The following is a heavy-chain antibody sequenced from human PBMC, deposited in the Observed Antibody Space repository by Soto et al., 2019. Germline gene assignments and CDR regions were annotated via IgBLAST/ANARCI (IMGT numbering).Heavy chain of an antibody. D-gene: IGHD1-1*01. Sequence: QVQLQQWGAGLLKPSETLSLTCAVYGGSFSGYYWSWIRQPPGKGLEWIGEINHSGSTNYNPSLKSRVTISVDTSKNQLSLKLSSVTAADTAVYYCARSVRTRMNYWGQGTLVTVSS. CDR3: ARSVRTRMNY. J-gene: IGHJ4*02. CDR2: INHSGST. V-gene: IGHV4-34*01. CDR1: GGSFSGYY.